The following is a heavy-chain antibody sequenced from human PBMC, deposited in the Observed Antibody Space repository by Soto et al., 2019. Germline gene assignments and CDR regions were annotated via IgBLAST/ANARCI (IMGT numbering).Heavy chain of an antibody. Sequence: PSETLSLTCAVYGGSFSGYYWSWIRQPPGKGLEWIGEINHSGSTNYNPSLKSRVTISVDTSKNQFSLKLSSVTAADTAVYYCASFEDYYDSSGYYRGGRKSDYYYYGMDVWGQGTTVTVSS. CDR3: ASFEDYYDSSGYYRGGRKSDYYYYGMDV. CDR1: GGSFSGYY. CDR2: INHSGST. D-gene: IGHD3-22*01. V-gene: IGHV4-34*01. J-gene: IGHJ6*02.